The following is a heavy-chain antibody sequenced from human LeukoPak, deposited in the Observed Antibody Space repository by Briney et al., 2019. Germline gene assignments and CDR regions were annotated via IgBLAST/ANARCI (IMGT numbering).Heavy chain of an antibody. CDR2: ISSGSSFM. Sequence: GGSLRLSCAASGFTFSGYSMNWVRRAPGKGLEWVSSISSGSSFMYYADSVKGRFTISRDNAKNSLYLQMSNLRAEDTAVYFCARGGGLDVWGQGATVTVSS. V-gene: IGHV3-21*04. J-gene: IGHJ6*02. CDR3: ARGGGLDV. CDR1: GFTFSGYS. D-gene: IGHD3-16*01.